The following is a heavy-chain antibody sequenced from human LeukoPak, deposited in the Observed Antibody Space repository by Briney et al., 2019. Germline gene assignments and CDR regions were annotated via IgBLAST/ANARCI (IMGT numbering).Heavy chain of an antibody. CDR2: IYYSGST. D-gene: IGHD3-22*01. J-gene: IGHJ4*02. CDR3: SSGYYWTFDY. CDR1: GGSISSYY. Sequence: SETLSLTCTVSGGSISSYYWSWIRQPPGKGLEWIGYIYYSGSTNYNPSLKSRVTISVDTSKNQFSLRLSSVTAADTAVYYCSSGYYWTFDYWGQGTLVTVSS. V-gene: IGHV4-59*01.